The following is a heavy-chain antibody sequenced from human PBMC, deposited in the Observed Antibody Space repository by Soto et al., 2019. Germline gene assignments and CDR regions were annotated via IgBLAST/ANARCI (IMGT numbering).Heavy chain of an antibody. D-gene: IGHD3-3*01. CDR3: ARFNVDPWPDTMTYVFDI. Sequence: SETLSLTCTISGGSISISSYFWGWIHQPPGKGLEWIGYIYYIGSTNYNPSLKSRVAISVDTSKSQFSLKLSSVTAADTAIYYCARFNVDPWPDTMTYVFDIWGQGTMVTVSS. CDR2: IYYIGST. J-gene: IGHJ3*02. CDR1: GGSISISSYF. V-gene: IGHV4-61*05.